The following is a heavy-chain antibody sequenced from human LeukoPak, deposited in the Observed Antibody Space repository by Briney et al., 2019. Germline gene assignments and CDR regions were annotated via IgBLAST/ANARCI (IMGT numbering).Heavy chain of an antibody. CDR1: GFTFSSYW. CDR3: TRDLMDYDVSTGLHHYYMDV. D-gene: IGHD3-9*01. Sequence: GGSLRLSCVASGFTFSSYWMHWVRHDPRKGLVWVSRISGDGRNINYADSVRGRFTISRDNTKNTLYLQMNTLRVEDTAVYYCTRDLMDYDVSTGLHHYYMDVWGQGTTVTVSS. J-gene: IGHJ6*02. V-gene: IGHV3-74*01. CDR2: ISGDGRNI.